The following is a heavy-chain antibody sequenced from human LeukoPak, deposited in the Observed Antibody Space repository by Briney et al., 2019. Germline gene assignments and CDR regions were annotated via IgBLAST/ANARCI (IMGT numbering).Heavy chain of an antibody. CDR1: GYTFTNYG. J-gene: IGHJ4*02. CDR2: ISTYSGNT. CDR3: ARGRAAADDFDY. V-gene: IGHV1-18*04. Sequence: ASVNVSCKASGYTFTNYGISWLRQAPGQRLEWMGWISTYSGNTNYVQKLQGRVTMTTDTSTNTAYMELRSLRSDDTAVYYCARGRAAADDFDYWGQGTLVTVSS. D-gene: IGHD6-13*01.